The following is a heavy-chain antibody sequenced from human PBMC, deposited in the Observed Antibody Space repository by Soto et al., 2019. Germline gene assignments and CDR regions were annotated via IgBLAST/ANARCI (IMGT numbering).Heavy chain of an antibody. D-gene: IGHD6-6*01. CDR3: GRGSSSSFEGFDY. J-gene: IGHJ4*02. CDR1: GGSISSYY. Sequence: PSETLSLTCTVSGGSISSYYWSWIRQPPGKGLEWIGYIYYSGSTNYNPSLKSRVTISVDTSKNQFSLKLSSVTAADTAVYYCGRGSSSSFEGFDYWGQGTLVTVSS. CDR2: IYYSGST. V-gene: IGHV4-59*01.